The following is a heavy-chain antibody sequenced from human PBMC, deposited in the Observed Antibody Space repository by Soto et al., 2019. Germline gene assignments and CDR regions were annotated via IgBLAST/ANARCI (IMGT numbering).Heavy chain of an antibody. CDR2: IRSKAYGGTT. V-gene: IGHV3-49*03. Sequence: GGSLRLSCTASGFTFGDYAMSWFRQAPGKGLEWVGFIRSKAYGGTTEYAASVKGRFTISRDDSKSIAYLQMNSLKTEDTAVYYCTRGLVRAAAGNPTYYYYYGMDVWGQGTTVTVSS. J-gene: IGHJ6*02. CDR3: TRGLVRAAAGNPTYYYYYGMDV. D-gene: IGHD6-13*01. CDR1: GFTFGDYA.